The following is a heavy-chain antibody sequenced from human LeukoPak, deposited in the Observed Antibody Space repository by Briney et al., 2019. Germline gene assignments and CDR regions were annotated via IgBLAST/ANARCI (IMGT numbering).Heavy chain of an antibody. CDR3: ARRPTGIDY. CDR2: INHSGST. V-gene: IGHV4-34*01. D-gene: IGHD4-17*01. CDR1: GGSFSGYY. Sequence: SETLSLTCAVYGGSFSGYYWNWIRQSPGKGLEWIGEINHSGSTNYNPSLKSRVTISLDTSNNQFSLKLSSVTAADTAVYYCARRPTGIDYWGQGTLVTVSS. J-gene: IGHJ4*02.